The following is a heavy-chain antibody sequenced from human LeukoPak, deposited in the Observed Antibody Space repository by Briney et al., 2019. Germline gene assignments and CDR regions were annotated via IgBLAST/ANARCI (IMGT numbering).Heavy chain of an antibody. CDR3: AAISPYYYMDV. J-gene: IGHJ6*03. CDR2: ISGSGGGT. CDR1: EFPFSSYG. V-gene: IGHV3-23*01. D-gene: IGHD2-21*01. Sequence: GGSLRLSCAASEFPFSSYGMTWVRQAPGKGLEWVSGISGSGGGTYYADSVRGRFSISRDNSKNTLHLQMNSLRAEDTAVYYCAAISPYYYMDVWGKGPTVTISS.